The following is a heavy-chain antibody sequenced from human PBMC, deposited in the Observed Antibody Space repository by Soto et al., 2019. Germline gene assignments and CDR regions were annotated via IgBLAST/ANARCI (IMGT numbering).Heavy chain of an antibody. V-gene: IGHV3-53*01. CDR3: TSGTVTITY. CDR2: LYSGGSA. Sequence: GGSLRLSCSAFGFTVNTNYMTWVRQAPGKGLEWVSVLYSGGSAYYADSVRGRFTISRDNSKNTLYLQMNSLRAEDTAMYYCTSGTVTITYWGQGTLVTVYS. CDR1: GFTVNTNY. D-gene: IGHD1-7*01. J-gene: IGHJ4*02.